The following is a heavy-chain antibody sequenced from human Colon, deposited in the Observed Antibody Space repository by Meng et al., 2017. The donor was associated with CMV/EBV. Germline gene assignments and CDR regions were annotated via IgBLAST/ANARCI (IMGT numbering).Heavy chain of an antibody. CDR3: ATGPRGSRVHFDY. CDR1: TYTFANNS. CDR2: INATSGDT. Sequence: QVYLVAAGVIGDRPLSVVYASIKPSTYTFANNSVHWGRQHRGQGIEWMRRINATSGDTDYAQKLQGRFAITRATSINTVYMGLSSLGSADTAVSYCATGPRGSRVHFDYWGQGSLVTVSS. J-gene: IGHJ4*02. V-gene: IGHV1-2*06. D-gene: IGHD3-16*01.